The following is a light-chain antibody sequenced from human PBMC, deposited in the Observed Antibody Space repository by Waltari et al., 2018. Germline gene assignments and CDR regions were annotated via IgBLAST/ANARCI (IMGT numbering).Light chain of an antibody. Sequence: EIVLTQSPGTLSLSPGERATLSCRASQSVSSSYLDWYQQKLGPALRLLMYGASSRASGIADRFSGSGSGTDFTLTISRLEPEECAVFYCQQYGGSPPITFGQGTRLEIK. J-gene: IGKJ5*01. CDR2: GAS. V-gene: IGKV3-20*01. CDR1: QSVSSSY. CDR3: QQYGGSPPIT.